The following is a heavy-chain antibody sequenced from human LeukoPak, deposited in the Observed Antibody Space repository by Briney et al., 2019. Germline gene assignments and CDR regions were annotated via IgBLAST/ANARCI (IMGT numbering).Heavy chain of an antibody. V-gene: IGHV3-23*01. CDR2: ISGSGGST. J-gene: IGHJ4*02. Sequence: GGSLRLSCVASGFTFSSYAMSWVRQAPGKGLEWASGISGSGGSTDYADSVKGRFTMSRDNSKNTLYLQMNSLRAEDTAVYYCAKDLVATNPLEYWGQGTLVTVSS. CDR3: AKDLVATNPLEY. D-gene: IGHD5-12*01. CDR1: GFTFSSYA.